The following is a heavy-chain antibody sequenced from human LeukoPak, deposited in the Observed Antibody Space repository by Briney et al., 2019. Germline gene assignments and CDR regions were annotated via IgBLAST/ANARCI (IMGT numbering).Heavy chain of an antibody. D-gene: IGHD3-10*01. Sequence: EASVTVSCKASGYTFTSHGISWVRQAPGQGLEWMGWISAYTGNTNYAQKLQGRVTMTTDTSTSTAYMELRSLRSDDTAVYYCAREGDYYGSGSYFNYYYYGMDVWGQGATVTVSS. V-gene: IGHV1-18*01. CDR3: AREGDYYGSGSYFNYYYYGMDV. CDR1: GYTFTSHG. J-gene: IGHJ6*02. CDR2: ISAYTGNT.